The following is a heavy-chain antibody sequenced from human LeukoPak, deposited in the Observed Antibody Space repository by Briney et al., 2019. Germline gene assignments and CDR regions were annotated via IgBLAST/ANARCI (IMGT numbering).Heavy chain of an antibody. D-gene: IGHD2-2*01. V-gene: IGHV3-7*01. Sequence: GGSLRLSCAASGFTFSSYWMSWVRQAPGKGLEWVANIKQDGSEKYYVDPLKGRFTISRDNSKNTLYLQMNSLNAEDTAVYYCAKDEVVPGYYYTDVWGRGTTVTISS. CDR2: IKQDGSEK. CDR3: AKDEVVPGYYYTDV. J-gene: IGHJ6*03. CDR1: GFTFSSYW.